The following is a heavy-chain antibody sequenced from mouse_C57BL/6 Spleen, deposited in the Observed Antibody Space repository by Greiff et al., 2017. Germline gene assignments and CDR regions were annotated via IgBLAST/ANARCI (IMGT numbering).Heavy chain of an antibody. CDR2: IWSGGST. Sequence: QVQLQQSGPGLVQPSQSLSITCTVSGFSLTSYGVHWVRQSPGKGLEWLGVIWSGGSTDYNAAFISRLSISKDNSKSQVFFKMNSLQADDTAIYYCARNRDDPYWYFDVWGTGTTVTVSS. J-gene: IGHJ1*03. V-gene: IGHV2-2*01. CDR3: ARNRDDPYWYFDV. D-gene: IGHD2-3*01. CDR1: GFSLTSYG.